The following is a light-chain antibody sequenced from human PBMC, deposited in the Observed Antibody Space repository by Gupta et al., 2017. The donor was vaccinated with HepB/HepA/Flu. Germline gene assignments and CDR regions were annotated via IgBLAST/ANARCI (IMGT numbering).Light chain of an antibody. J-gene: IGKJ1*01. CDR1: QSISSY. CDR3: QQSDSTPRWT. V-gene: IGKV1-39*01. CDR2: AAS. Sequence: DIQMTQSPSSLSASVGDRVTITCRASQSISSYLNWYQQKPGKAPKLLIYAASSLQSGVPSRFSGSGSGTDFTLTISSRQPEDFATYYCQQSDSTPRWTFGQGTKGEIK.